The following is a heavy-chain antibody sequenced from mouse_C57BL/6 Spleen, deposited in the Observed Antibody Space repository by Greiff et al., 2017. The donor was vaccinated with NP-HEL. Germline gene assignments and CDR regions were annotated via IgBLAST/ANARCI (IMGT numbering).Heavy chain of an antibody. CDR3: ARGNDYDGGWFAY. V-gene: IGHV1-66*01. Sequence: QVQLQQSGPELVKPGASVKISCKASGYSFTSYYIHWVKQRPGQGLEWIGWIYPGSGNTKYNEKFKGKATLTADKSSSTAYMQLSILTSEDSAVYYFARGNDYDGGWFAYWGQGTLVTVSA. CDR1: GYSFTSYY. J-gene: IGHJ3*01. CDR2: IYPGSGNT. D-gene: IGHD2-4*01.